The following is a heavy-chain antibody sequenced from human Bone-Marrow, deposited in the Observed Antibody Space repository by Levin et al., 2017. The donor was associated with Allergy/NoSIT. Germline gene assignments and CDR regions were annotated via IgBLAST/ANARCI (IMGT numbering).Heavy chain of an antibody. CDR3: TRGAVDTTMTLTDYNWFDP. J-gene: IGHJ5*02. V-gene: IGHV3-33*01. CDR1: GFKFNNHG. CDR2: IWYDGSNQ. D-gene: IGHD5-18*01. Sequence: AGGSLRLSCAASGFKFNNHGMHWVRQAPGKGLEWVAVIWYDGSNQYYAESVEGRFTISRDNSKNALFLQMNSLRVEDTAVYYCTRGAVDTTMTLTDYNWFDPWGQGTLVTVSS.